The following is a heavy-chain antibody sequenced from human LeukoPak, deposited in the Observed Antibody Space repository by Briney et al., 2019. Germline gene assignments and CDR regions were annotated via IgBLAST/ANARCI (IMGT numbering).Heavy chain of an antibody. Sequence: SETLSLTCTVFGASISSFYWSWIRQPPGKGLEWIGYVYDGGSIKYNPSRRSRVTISVDTSKNQFSLNLSSVTAADTAVYYCTRHGPRRCSGGSCSKGYFDYWGQGTLVTVSS. D-gene: IGHD2-15*01. V-gene: IGHV4-59*08. J-gene: IGHJ4*02. CDR3: TRHGPRRCSGGSCSKGYFDY. CDR2: VYDGGSI. CDR1: GASISSFY.